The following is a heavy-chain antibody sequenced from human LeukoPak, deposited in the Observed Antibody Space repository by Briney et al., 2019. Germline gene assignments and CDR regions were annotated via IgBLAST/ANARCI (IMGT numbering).Heavy chain of an antibody. CDR2: IYTSGST. CDR1: GGSISSGSYY. CDR3: AREPNDFWSPWGWFDP. Sequence: SQTLSLTCTVSGGSISSGSYYWSWIRQPAGKGLEWIGRIYTSGSTNYNPSLKSRVTISVDTSKNQFSLKLSSVTAADTAVYYCAREPNDFWSPWGWFDPWGQGTLVTVSS. V-gene: IGHV4-61*02. J-gene: IGHJ5*02. D-gene: IGHD3-3*01.